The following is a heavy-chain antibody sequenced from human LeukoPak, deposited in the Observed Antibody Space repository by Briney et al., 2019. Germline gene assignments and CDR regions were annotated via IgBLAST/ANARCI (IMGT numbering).Heavy chain of an antibody. Sequence: GGSLRLSCAASGFTLTNYGMTWVRQAPGKGLEWVSYTSFTTTTVYYADSVEGRFTVSRDNAKNSVYLQMSSLRDGDTAMFYCARVGDGHSVNYLDLWGQGTLVTVSS. CDR1: GFTLTNYG. J-gene: IGHJ5*02. CDR2: TSFTTTTV. CDR3: ARVGDGHSVNYLDL. D-gene: IGHD1-7*01. V-gene: IGHV3-48*02.